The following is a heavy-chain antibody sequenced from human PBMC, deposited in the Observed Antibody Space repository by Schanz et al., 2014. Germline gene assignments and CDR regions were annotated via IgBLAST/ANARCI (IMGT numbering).Heavy chain of an antibody. D-gene: IGHD2-15*01. V-gene: IGHV1-8*02. CDR1: GYTFTSYG. CDR2: IIPILGIA. Sequence: VQLEQSGAEVKKPGASVKVSCKASGYTFTSYGINWVRQAPGQGLEWMGRIIPILGIANYAQKFQGRVTMTRNTSISTAYMELSSLRSEDTAVYYCARGRGCTGGSCYSWFDLWGQGTLVTVAS. CDR3: ARGRGCTGGSCYSWFDL. J-gene: IGHJ5*02.